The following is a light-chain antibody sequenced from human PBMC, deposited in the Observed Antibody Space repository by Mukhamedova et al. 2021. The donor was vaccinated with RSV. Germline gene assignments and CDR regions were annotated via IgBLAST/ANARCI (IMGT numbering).Light chain of an antibody. Sequence: MGNNYVSWYQQFPATAPTLLIYDNDNRPSGIPDRFSGSQSGSSATLGITGLQTGDEADYYCAAWDSSLSAVVFGGGTKLTVL. CDR1: MGNNY. CDR2: DND. J-gene: IGLJ2*01. V-gene: IGLV1-51*01. CDR3: AAWDSSLSAVV.